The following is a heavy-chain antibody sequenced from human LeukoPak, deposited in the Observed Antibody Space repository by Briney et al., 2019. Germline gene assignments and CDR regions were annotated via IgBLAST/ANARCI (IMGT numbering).Heavy chain of an antibody. Sequence: GASVKVSCKASGYTFTGYYMHWVREAPGQGLEWMGWINPNSGGTYYAQKFQGRVTMTRDTSISTAYMELTRLRSDDTAVYYCARVSGGGSQSYDAFDIWGQGTLVTVSS. D-gene: IGHD1-26*01. J-gene: IGHJ3*02. CDR3: ARVSGGGSQSYDAFDI. CDR1: GYTFTGYY. V-gene: IGHV1-2*02. CDR2: INPNSGGT.